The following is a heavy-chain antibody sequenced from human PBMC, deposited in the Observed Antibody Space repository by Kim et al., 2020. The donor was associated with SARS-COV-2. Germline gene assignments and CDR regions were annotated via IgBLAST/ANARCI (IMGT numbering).Heavy chain of an antibody. D-gene: IGHD3-3*01. CDR1: GFTFSSYA. CDR3: AKDNVPYYDFWSGYYFHY. CDR2: ISGSGGST. V-gene: IGHV3-23*01. J-gene: IGHJ4*02. Sequence: GGSLRLSCAASGFTFSSYAMSWVRQAPGKGLEWVSAISGSGGSTYYADSVKGRFTISRDNSKNTLYLQMNSLRAEDTAVYYCAKDNVPYYDFWSGYYFHYWGQGPLVTVSS.